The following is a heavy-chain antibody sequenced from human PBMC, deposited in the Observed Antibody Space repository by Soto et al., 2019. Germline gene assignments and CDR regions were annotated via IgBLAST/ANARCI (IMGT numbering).Heavy chain of an antibody. CDR1: GFTFSDYY. CDR2: ISSSGSTI. D-gene: IGHD3-3*01. V-gene: IGHV3-11*01. CDR3: ARSNYDFWSGYYTSQFDY. J-gene: IGHJ4*02. Sequence: LRLSCAASGFTFSDYYMSWIRQAPGKGLEWVSYISSSGSTIYYADSVKGRFTISRDNAKNSLYLQMNSLRAEDTAVYYCARSNYDFWSGYYTSQFDYWGQGTLVTVSS.